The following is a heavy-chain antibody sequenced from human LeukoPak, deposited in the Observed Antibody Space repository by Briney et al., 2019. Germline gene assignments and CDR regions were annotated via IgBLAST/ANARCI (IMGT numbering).Heavy chain of an antibody. CDR1: GFIFSNYW. J-gene: IGHJ4*02. D-gene: IGHD1-26*01. CDR3: ARESAGSYWG. CDR2: LNLDGTTR. V-gene: IGHV3-74*01. Sequence: GGSLTLSCAASGFIFSNYWMHWVRQAPGKGLVWVSRLNLDGTTRDYADSVKGRFTISRDNAKNTLSLQMNRLKVDDTAVYYCARESAGSYWGWGQGTLVTVSS.